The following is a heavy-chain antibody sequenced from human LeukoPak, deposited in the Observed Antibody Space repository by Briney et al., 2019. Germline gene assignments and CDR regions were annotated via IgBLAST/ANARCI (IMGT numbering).Heavy chain of an antibody. CDR3: AKELPWFGDHYFDY. Sequence: GGSLRLSCAASGFTFSSYGMHWVRQAPGKGLEWVAFIRYDGSNKYYADSVKGRFTISRDNSKNTLYLQMNSLRAEDTAVYYCAKELPWFGDHYFDYWGQGTLVTVSS. D-gene: IGHD3-10*01. CDR1: GFTFSSYG. V-gene: IGHV3-30*02. CDR2: IRYDGSNK. J-gene: IGHJ4*02.